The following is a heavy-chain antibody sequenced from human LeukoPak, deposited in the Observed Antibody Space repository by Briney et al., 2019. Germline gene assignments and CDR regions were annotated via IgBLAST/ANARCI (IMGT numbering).Heavy chain of an antibody. Sequence: GGSLRLSCAASGFTFSTYWMGWVRQAPGKGLEWVVKIKPDGSEKDHVDSVKGRFTISRDNAKNSLYLQMNSLRAEDTAVYYCARRTPGYCSGGSCYGFQHWGQGTLVTVSS. J-gene: IGHJ1*01. CDR2: IKPDGSEK. CDR3: ARRTPGYCSGGSCYGFQH. V-gene: IGHV3-7*01. D-gene: IGHD2-15*01. CDR1: GFTFSTYW.